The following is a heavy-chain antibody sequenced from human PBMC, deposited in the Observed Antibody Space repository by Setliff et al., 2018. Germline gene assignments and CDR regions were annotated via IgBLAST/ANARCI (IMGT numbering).Heavy chain of an antibody. CDR1: GGSISGYY. V-gene: IGHV4-59*12. Sequence: SETLSLTCTVSGGSISGYYWSWIRQSPGKGLEWIGYIYYSETTNYSPSLNSRLTISVDTSKNQFSLRLTSVTAADTAIYYCARVRNTQNGFFDYWSQGTLVTVSS. CDR3: ARVRNTQNGFFDY. D-gene: IGHD1-1*01. J-gene: IGHJ4*02. CDR2: IYYSETT.